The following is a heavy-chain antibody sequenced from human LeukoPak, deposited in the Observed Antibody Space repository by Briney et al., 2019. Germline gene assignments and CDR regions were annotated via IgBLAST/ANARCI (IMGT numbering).Heavy chain of an antibody. CDR3: ARDYGSSTSCYTD. D-gene: IGHD2-2*02. CDR2: ISSSSYI. J-gene: IGHJ4*02. Sequence: GGSLRLSCAASGFTFSSYSMNWVRQAPGKGLEWVSSISSSSYIYYADSVKGRFAISRDNAKNSLYLQMNSLRAEDTAVYYCARDYGSSTSCYTDWGQGTLVTVPS. V-gene: IGHV3-21*01. CDR1: GFTFSSYS.